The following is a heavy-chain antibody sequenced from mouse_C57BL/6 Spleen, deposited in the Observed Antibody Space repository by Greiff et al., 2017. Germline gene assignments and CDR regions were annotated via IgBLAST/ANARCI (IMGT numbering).Heavy chain of an antibody. CDR3: ARGSNYVFYYAMDY. V-gene: IGHV1-66*01. CDR1: GYSFTSYY. Sequence: QVQLKQSGPELVKPGASVKISCKASGYSFTSYYIHWVKQRPGQGLEWIGWIYPGSGNTKYNEKFKGKATLTADTSSSTAYMQLSSLTSEDSAVYYCARGSNYVFYYAMDYWGQGTSVTVSS. D-gene: IGHD2-5*01. CDR2: IYPGSGNT. J-gene: IGHJ4*01.